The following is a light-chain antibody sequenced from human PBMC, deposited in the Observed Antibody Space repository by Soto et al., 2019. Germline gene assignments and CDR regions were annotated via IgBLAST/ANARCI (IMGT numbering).Light chain of an antibody. V-gene: IGLV1-40*01. CDR3: QSYDSSLSGLV. CDR1: SDNIGAGYD. J-gene: IGLJ1*01. CDR2: GNS. Sequence: QSVLTQPPSVSGAPGQRVTISCTGSSDNIGAGYDVHWYQQLPGTAPKLLIYGNSNRPSGVPDRFSGSKSGTSAFLAITGLQAEDEADYYCQSYDSSLSGLVFGTGTKVTVL.